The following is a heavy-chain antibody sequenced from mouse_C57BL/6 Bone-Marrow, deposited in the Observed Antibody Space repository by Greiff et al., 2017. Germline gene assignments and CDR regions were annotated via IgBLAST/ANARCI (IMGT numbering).Heavy chain of an antibody. V-gene: IGHV1-15*01. CDR2: LDPETGGT. Sequence: VQLQQSGAELVRPGASVTLSCKASGYTFTDYDMHWVKQTHVHGLEWIGALDPETGGTAYNQKFKGKAILTVDKSSSTAYMELRSLTSEYSAVYYCTRERQLWPYYFGYCGQGTTLTVS. CDR3: TRERQLWPYYFGY. D-gene: IGHD6-1*01. J-gene: IGHJ2*01. CDR1: GYTFTDYD.